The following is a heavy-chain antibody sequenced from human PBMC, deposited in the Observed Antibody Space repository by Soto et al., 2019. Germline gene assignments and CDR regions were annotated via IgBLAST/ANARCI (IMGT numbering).Heavy chain of an antibody. CDR3: AARFDSGGWYYGAFDI. CDR2: MSGDGGRT. V-gene: IGHV3-23*01. J-gene: IGHJ3*02. Sequence: EVQLLESGGGLEQPGGSLRLSCAASGFTFSSDAMNWVRQAPGKGLEWVSGMSGDGGRTYYADSVKGRFTISRDNFKNTLFLQMNSLRAEDTAVYYCAARFDSGGWYYGAFDIWGQGTMVTVSS. D-gene: IGHD6-19*01. CDR1: GFTFSSDA.